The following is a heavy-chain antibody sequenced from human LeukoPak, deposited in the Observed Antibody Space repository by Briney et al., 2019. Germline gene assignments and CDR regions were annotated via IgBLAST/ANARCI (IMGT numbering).Heavy chain of an antibody. CDR3: ARAQTATTIDCFDP. CDR1: GISFMSSA. J-gene: IGHJ5*02. CDR2: IVVGSGVT. Sequence: SVKVSCKASGISFMSSAVQWVRQARGQRLEWIGWIVVGSGVTNYAQKFLERVTITRDMSTSTVFMELSSLRSEDTAVYYCARAQTATTIDCFDPWGQGTLVTVSS. D-gene: IGHD1-26*01. V-gene: IGHV1-58*01.